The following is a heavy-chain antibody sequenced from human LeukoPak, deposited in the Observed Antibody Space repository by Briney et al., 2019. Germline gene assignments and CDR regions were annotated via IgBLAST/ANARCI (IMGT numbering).Heavy chain of an antibody. CDR2: ISAYNGNT. Sequence: ASVKVSCKASGYTFTSYGISWVRQAPGQGLEWMGWISAYNGNTNYAQKLQGRVTMTTDTSTSTAYMELRSPRTDDTAVDFCAREDYDYVLGRRGGRQLDYWGQGTLVTVSS. V-gene: IGHV1-18*01. CDR3: AREDYDYVLGRRGGRQLDY. J-gene: IGHJ4*02. D-gene: IGHD3-16*01. CDR1: GYTFTSYG.